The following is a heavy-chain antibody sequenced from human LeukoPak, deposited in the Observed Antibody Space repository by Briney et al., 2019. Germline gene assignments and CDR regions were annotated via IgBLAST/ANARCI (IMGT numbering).Heavy chain of an antibody. Sequence: VASVKVSCKASGGTFSSFALSWVRQAPGQGLEWMGGIIPIFGTANYAQKFQGRVTIYSDASTSTDYMELSSLRSGDTAVYYCARDVRVKQQLTIRGSDYFYYMDVWGNGTTVIVSS. CDR1: GGTFSSFA. D-gene: IGHD6-13*01. CDR3: ARDVRVKQQLTIRGSDYFYYMDV. J-gene: IGHJ6*03. V-gene: IGHV1-69*13. CDR2: IIPIFGTA.